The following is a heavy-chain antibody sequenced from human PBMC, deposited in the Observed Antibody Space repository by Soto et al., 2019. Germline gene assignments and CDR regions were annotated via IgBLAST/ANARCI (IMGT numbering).Heavy chain of an antibody. Sequence: EVQLVESGGGLVQPGGSLKLSCAASGFTFSGSAMHWVRQASGKGREWVGRIRSKANRYATVYAASVKGRFTISRDDSNNKAYLQMNSLKTEDTAVYYCTSVGYSSGWIDYWGQGILVTVSS. CDR1: GFTFSGSA. J-gene: IGHJ4*02. V-gene: IGHV3-73*02. CDR3: TSVGYSSGWIDY. D-gene: IGHD6-19*01. CDR2: IRSKANRYAT.